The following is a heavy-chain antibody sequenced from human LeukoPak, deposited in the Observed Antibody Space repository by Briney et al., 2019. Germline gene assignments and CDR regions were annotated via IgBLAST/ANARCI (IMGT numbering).Heavy chain of an antibody. J-gene: IGHJ1*01. D-gene: IGHD6-13*01. CDR2: INHSGST. Sequence: SETLSLTCAVYGVSFSGYYWSWIRQPPGKGLEWIGEINHSGSTNYNPSLKSRVTISVDTSKNQFSLKLSSVTAADTAVYYCARGGRIAAAGAYFQHWGQGTLVTVSS. V-gene: IGHV4-34*01. CDR3: ARGGRIAAAGAYFQH. CDR1: GVSFSGYY.